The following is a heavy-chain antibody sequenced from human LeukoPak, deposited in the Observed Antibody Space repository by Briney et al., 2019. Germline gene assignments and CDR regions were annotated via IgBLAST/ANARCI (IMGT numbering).Heavy chain of an antibody. V-gene: IGHV4-39*07. Sequence: PSETLSLTCSVSGGSIRSSDDYWGFVRQTPGKGLEWMGSIYYTGSSHYNPSLKSRATISVDTSKNQFSLKLTSVTAADTAVYYCTRAASSGPLFAYHMDVWGKGTTVTVSS. D-gene: IGHD3-22*01. CDR2: IYYTGSS. CDR1: GGSIRSSDDY. CDR3: TRAASSGPLFAYHMDV. J-gene: IGHJ6*03.